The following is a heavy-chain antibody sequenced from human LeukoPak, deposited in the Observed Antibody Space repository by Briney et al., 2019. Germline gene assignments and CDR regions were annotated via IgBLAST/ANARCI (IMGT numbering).Heavy chain of an antibody. CDR2: ISSSSSYK. CDR1: GFTFSRYS. V-gene: IGHV3-21*01. CDR3: ARTNSGYSYDPTVDY. Sequence: GGSLRLSCTASGFTFSRYSMNWVRQAPGKGLEWVSLISSSSSYKYYADSLKGRFTISRDNANNSLYLQMNSLRAEDTAVYYCARTNSGYSYDPTVDYWGQGTLVTVSS. D-gene: IGHD5-18*01. J-gene: IGHJ4*02.